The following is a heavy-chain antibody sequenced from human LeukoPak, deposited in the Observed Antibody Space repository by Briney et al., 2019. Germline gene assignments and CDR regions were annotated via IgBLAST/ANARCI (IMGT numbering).Heavy chain of an antibody. CDR3: ARGLWFGEMGVAFDI. D-gene: IGHD3-10*01. CDR2: IYYSGST. J-gene: IGHJ3*02. Sequence: PSETLSLTCTVSGGSISSGDYYWSWIRQPPGKGLEWIGYIYYSGSTYYNPSLKSRVTISVDTSKNQFSLKLSSVTAADTAVYYCARGLWFGEMGVAFDIWGQGTMVTVSS. V-gene: IGHV4-30-4*01. CDR1: GGSISSGDYY.